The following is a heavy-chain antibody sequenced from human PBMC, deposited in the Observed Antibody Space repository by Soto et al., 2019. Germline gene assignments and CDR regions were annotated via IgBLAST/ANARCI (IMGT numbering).Heavy chain of an antibody. D-gene: IGHD3-9*01. CDR1: GFTLSTYT. Sequence: GSLRLSCAASGFTLSTYTMNWVRQAPGKGLEWVSGIFQNGETFYTGSVKGRFTISRDDYKNMVYLQMDSLRADDTVLYYCAKDRQPDGIWTFDYWGQGILVTVSS. CDR3: AKDRQPDGIWTFDY. CDR2: IFQNGET. J-gene: IGHJ4*02. V-gene: IGHV3-23*01.